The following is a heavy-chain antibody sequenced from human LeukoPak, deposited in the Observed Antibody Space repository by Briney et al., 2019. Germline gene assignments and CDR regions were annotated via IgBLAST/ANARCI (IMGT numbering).Heavy chain of an antibody. CDR3: ARVSSPLQYNWFDP. D-gene: IGHD1-14*01. CDR1: GGTFSSYA. Sequence: VASVEVSCKASGGTFSSYAISWVRQAPGQGLEWMGGIIPIFGTANYAQKFQGRVTITADESTSTAYMELSSLRSDDTAVYYCARVSSPLQYNWFDPWGQGTLVTVSS. V-gene: IGHV1-69*13. J-gene: IGHJ5*02. CDR2: IIPIFGTA.